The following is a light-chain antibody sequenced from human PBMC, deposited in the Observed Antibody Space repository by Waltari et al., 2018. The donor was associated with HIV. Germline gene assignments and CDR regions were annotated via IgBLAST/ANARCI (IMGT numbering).Light chain of an antibody. CDR1: TGAVTSAHH. CDR3: LLYYSGVVV. J-gene: IGLJ2*01. V-gene: IGLV7-43*01. CDR2: STA. Sequence: QTVVTQEPSLTVSPGGTITLTCASTTGAVTSAHHTNWFQQKPGKAPRALIFSTANKYSWTPARFSGSLLGGKAALTLSGLQPEDEAEYFCLLYYSGVVVFGGGTRVTVL.